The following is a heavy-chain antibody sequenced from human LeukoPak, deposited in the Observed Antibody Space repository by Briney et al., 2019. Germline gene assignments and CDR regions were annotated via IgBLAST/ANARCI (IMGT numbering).Heavy chain of an antibody. D-gene: IGHD6-19*01. CDR3: ARGDGQVAVAGSMYFDY. CDR1: GGTFSSYA. CDR2: IIPIFGIA. V-gene: IGHV1-69*04. J-gene: IGHJ4*02. Sequence: ASVKVSCTASGGTFSSYAISWVRQAPGQGLEWMGRIIPIFGIANYAQKFQGRVTITADKSTSTAYMELSSLRSEDTAVYYCARGDGQVAVAGSMYFDYWGQGTLVTVSS.